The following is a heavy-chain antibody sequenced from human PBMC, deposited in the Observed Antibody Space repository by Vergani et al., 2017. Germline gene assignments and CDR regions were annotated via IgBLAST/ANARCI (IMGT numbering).Heavy chain of an antibody. Sequence: QVQLVESGGGVVQPGRSLRLSCAASGFTFSSYGMHWVRQAPGKGLEWVAVIWYDGSNKYYADSVKGRFTISRDNSKNTLYLQMNSLRAEETAVYYCAKQTTGPYADWFDPWGQGTLVTVSS. CDR1: GFTFSSYG. CDR2: IWYDGSNK. CDR3: AKQTTGPYADWFDP. V-gene: IGHV3-33*08. D-gene: IGHD4-11*01. J-gene: IGHJ5*02.